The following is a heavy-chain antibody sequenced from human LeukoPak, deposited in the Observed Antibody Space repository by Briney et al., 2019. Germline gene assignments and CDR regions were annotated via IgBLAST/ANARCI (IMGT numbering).Heavy chain of an antibody. V-gene: IGHV6-1*01. CDR2: TYYRSKWFN. CDR1: GDSVSSKSAA. CDR3: ARGLLVRHPYYPAMDV. J-gene: IGHJ6*02. Sequence: SQTLSLTCAISGDSVSSKSAAWSWIRQSPSRGLEWLGRTYYRSKWFNDSAESVKSRVTINPDTSKNQFSLHLNSVTPEDTAVYYCARGLLVRHPYYPAMDVWGQGTTVTVSS. D-gene: IGHD2-21*01.